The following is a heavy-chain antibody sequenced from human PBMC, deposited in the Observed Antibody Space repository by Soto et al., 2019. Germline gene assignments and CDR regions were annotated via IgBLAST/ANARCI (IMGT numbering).Heavy chain of an antibody. V-gene: IGHV3-48*02. CDR3: ATESVDTAMEHRIGRDV. D-gene: IGHD5-18*01. Sequence: PGGSLRLSCAASGFTFSSYSMNWVRQAPGKGLEWVSYISPSSSTIYYADSVKGRFTISRDNAKNSLYLQMNSLRDEDTAVYYCATESVDTAMEHRIGRDVWGQGTTVTVSS. CDR1: GFTFSSYS. CDR2: ISPSSSTI. J-gene: IGHJ6*02.